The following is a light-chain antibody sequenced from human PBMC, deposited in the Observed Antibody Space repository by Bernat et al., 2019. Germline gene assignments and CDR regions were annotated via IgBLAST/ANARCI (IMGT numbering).Light chain of an antibody. V-gene: IGLV3-19*01. CDR2: GKN. CDR3: NCRHSSCKFWV. Sequence: SSDPTHDPAVSVALGQAVRIKCQGDSLRSCFPGWDQQKPGQAPVLFNYGKNNRPSWIPDRFSVSSSGNTASLTITGTQAEDDADYYCNCRHSSCKFWVFGGWTKLTVL. CDR1: SLRSCF. J-gene: IGLJ3*02.